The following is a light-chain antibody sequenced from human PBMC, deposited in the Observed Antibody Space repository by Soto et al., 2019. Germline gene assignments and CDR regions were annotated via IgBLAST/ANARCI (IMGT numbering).Light chain of an antibody. Sequence: ALTQPASVSGSPGQSITISCTGTSSDVGGYNYVSWYQQHPGKAPKLMIYDVSNRPSGVSNRFSGAKSGNTASLTISGLQAEDEADYYGTSYTSSSPMLFGGGTKVTVL. CDR3: TSYTSSSPML. CDR1: SSDVGGYNY. V-gene: IGLV2-14*03. CDR2: DVS. J-gene: IGLJ2*01.